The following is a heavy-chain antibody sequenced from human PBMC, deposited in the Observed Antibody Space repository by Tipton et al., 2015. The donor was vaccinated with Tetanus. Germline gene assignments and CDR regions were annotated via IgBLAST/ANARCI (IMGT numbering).Heavy chain of an antibody. Sequence: LRLSCTVSGDSLSRGGYFWNWIRPRPGEGPGGVGYIYYSGDTYLNPSLESRVSLSVDTSKNQFSLQLTSVTAADAAVYYCARDQGGGRVVRLNWLDPWGQGTLATVSS. V-gene: IGHV4-31*03. CDR2: IYYSGDT. CDR3: ARDQGGGRVVRLNWLDP. D-gene: IGHD6-6*01. CDR1: GDSLSRGGYF. J-gene: IGHJ5*02.